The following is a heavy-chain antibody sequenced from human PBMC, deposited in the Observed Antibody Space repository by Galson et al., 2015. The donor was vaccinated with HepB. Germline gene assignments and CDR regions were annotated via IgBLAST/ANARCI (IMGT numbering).Heavy chain of an antibody. V-gene: IGHV1-18*01. Sequence: SVKVSCKASGSTFTSYGISWVRQAPGQGLEWMGWISAYNGNTNYAQKLQGGVTMTTDTSTSTAYMELRSLRSDDTAVYYCAREVSSEDYGDYEHYFDYWGQGTLVTVSS. D-gene: IGHD4-17*01. J-gene: IGHJ4*02. CDR3: AREVSSEDYGDYEHYFDY. CDR2: ISAYNGNT. CDR1: GSTFTSYG.